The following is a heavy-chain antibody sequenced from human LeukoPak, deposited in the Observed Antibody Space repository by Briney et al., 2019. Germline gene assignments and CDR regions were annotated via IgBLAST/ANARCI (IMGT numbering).Heavy chain of an antibody. CDR1: GFTFSSYG. CDR3: AKGGDYYDSSGYDYYYYYMDV. J-gene: IGHJ6*03. D-gene: IGHD3-22*01. CDR2: IRYDGSNK. V-gene: IGHV3-30*02. Sequence: GGSLRLSCAASGFTFSSYGMHWVRQAPGKGLEWVAFIRYDGSNKYYADSVKGRFTISRDNSKNTLYLQMNSLRAEDTAVYYCAKGGDYYDSSGYDYYYYYMDVWGKGTTVTISS.